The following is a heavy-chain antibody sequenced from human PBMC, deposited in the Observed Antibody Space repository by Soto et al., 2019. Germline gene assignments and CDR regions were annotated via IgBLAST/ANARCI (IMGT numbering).Heavy chain of an antibody. Sequence: QVQLQESGPGLVKPSETLSLTCTVSGGSVSSGSYYWSWIRQPPGKGLEWIGYIYYSGSSNYNPSLKSLVTISVDTSKNQFSLKLSSVTAADTAVYYCARWPTTVTYNGDYYYYYGMDVWGQGTTVTVSS. CDR2: IYYSGSS. CDR3: ARWPTTVTYNGDYYYYYGMDV. V-gene: IGHV4-61*01. J-gene: IGHJ6*02. D-gene: IGHD4-4*01. CDR1: GGSVSSGSYY.